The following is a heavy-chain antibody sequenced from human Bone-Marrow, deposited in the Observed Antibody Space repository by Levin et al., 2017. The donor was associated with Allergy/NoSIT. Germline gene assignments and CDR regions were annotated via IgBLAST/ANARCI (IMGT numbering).Heavy chain of an antibody. CDR3: ARVPIDRGGWRSYYFDY. J-gene: IGHJ4*02. D-gene: IGHD6-19*01. CDR2: IYYSGST. Sequence: SETLSLTCTVSGGSISSGGYYWSWIRQHPGKGLEWIGYIYYSGSTYYNPSLKSRVTISVDTSKNQFSLKLSSVTAADTAVYYCARVPIDRGGWRSYYFDYWGQGTLVTVSS. V-gene: IGHV4-31*03. CDR1: GGSISSGGYY.